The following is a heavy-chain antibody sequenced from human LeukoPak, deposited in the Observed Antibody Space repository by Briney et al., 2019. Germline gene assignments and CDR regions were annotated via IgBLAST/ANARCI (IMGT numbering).Heavy chain of an antibody. J-gene: IGHJ6*02. CDR2: IIPIFGTA. CDR3: ARATEPDRIIAVLPVYYYGMDV. D-gene: IGHD2/OR15-2a*01. Sequence: SVKVTCKASGGTFSSYAISWVRQAPGQGLAWMGGIIPIFGTANYAQKFQGRVTITADESTSTAYMELSSLRSEDTAVYYCARATEPDRIIAVLPVYYYGMDVWGQGTTVTVSS. CDR1: GGTFSSYA. V-gene: IGHV1-69*13.